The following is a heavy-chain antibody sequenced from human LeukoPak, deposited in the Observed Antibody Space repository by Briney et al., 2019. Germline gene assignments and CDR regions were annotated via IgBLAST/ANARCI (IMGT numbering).Heavy chain of an antibody. V-gene: IGHV3-7*01. J-gene: IGHJ5*02. CDR3: ASVDSSGYFDWFDP. D-gene: IGHD3-22*01. CDR2: IKQDGSEK. Sequence: TGGSLRLSCVASGFTFSSYWMSWVRQAPGKGLEWVATIKQDGSEKYYVDSVKGRFTFSRDNAKNSLYLQMSSLRAEDTAVYYCASVDSSGYFDWFDPWGQGTLVTVSS. CDR1: GFTFSSYW.